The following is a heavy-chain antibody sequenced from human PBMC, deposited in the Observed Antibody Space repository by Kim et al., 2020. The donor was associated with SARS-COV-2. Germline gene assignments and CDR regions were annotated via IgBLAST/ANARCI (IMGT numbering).Heavy chain of an antibody. J-gene: IGHJ4*02. D-gene: IGHD3-22*01. V-gene: IGHV1-69*06. CDR1: GGTFSTYA. Sequence: ASVKVSCKASGGTFSTYAITWVRQAPGQGLEWMGGIIPIFATSNYAQKFRGRLTITAGKSTNTAYMELSSLRSEDTAVYYCASGPYDSSAYYYVRFDNWGQGTLVTVSS. CDR2: IIPIFATS. CDR3: ASGPYDSSAYYYVRFDN.